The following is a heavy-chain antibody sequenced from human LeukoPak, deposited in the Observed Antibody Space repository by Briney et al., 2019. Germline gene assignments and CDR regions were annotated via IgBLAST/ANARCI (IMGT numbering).Heavy chain of an antibody. D-gene: IGHD2-15*01. CDR1: GFTFSSYW. Sequence: WGSLTLSCEASGFTFSSYWMHWVRQIPGKWLMCVSRIESNGLTLYADSVKGRFTISRDNSKNTVYLQMNSLRDYDTAAYYCAKRGSGGPHYYYMDVWGKGTTVTVS. CDR3: AKRGSGGPHYYYMDV. CDR2: IESNGLT. J-gene: IGHJ6*03. V-gene: IGHV3-74*01.